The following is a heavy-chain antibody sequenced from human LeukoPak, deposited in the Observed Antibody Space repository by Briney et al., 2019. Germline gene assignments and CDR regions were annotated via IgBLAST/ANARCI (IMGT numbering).Heavy chain of an antibody. V-gene: IGHV1-8*03. CDR1: GYTFTSYD. CDR2: MNPNSGNT. D-gene: IGHD1-7*01. CDR3: ARGRYYNWNYNWSDP. Sequence: ASVKASCKASGYTFTSYDINWVRQATGQGLEWMGWMNPNSGNTGYAQKFQGRVTITRNTSISTAYMELSSLRSEDTAVYYCARGRYYNWNYNWSDPWGQGTLVTVSS. J-gene: IGHJ5*02.